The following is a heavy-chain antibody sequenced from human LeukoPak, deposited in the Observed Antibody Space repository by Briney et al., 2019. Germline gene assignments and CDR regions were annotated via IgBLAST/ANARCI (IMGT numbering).Heavy chain of an antibody. J-gene: IGHJ4*02. CDR1: GFTFISFA. V-gene: IGHV3-23*01. CDR2: ISSSGDST. D-gene: IGHD2-15*01. Sequence: GGSLRLSCAASGFTFISFAMSWVRQGPGKGLEWVSVISSSGDSTYYADSVKGRFTISRDNSKNTLYLQMNSLRVEDTAVYYCAKERSGWVVAASDHWGQGTLVTVSS. CDR3: AKERSGWVVAASDH.